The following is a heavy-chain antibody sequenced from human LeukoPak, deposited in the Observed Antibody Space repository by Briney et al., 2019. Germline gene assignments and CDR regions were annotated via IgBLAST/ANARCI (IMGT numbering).Heavy chain of an antibody. D-gene: IGHD3-9*01. CDR3: AKDLATHYVILTAYYTFDY. CDR2: ISGSGGST. CDR1: GFTFSNYA. J-gene: IGHJ4*02. Sequence: PGGSLRLSCAASGFTFSNYAMNWVRQAPGKGLEWVSAISGSGGSTYYADSVKGRFTISRDNSKNTLYLQMNTLRAEDTAVYYCAKDLATHYVILTAYYTFDYWGQGTLVTVSS. V-gene: IGHV3-23*01.